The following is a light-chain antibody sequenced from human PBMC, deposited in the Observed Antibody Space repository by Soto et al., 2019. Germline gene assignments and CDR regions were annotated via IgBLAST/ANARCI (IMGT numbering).Light chain of an antibody. Sequence: IQMTQSASTLSVCVGDRVTITCRASQSISSWLAWYQQKPGKAPKSLIYKASSLESGVPSRFSGSGSGTEFTLTISSLQPDDFATYYCQQYSIYPITFGQGTRLEIK. J-gene: IGKJ5*01. CDR1: QSISSW. CDR2: KAS. V-gene: IGKV1-5*03. CDR3: QQYSIYPIT.